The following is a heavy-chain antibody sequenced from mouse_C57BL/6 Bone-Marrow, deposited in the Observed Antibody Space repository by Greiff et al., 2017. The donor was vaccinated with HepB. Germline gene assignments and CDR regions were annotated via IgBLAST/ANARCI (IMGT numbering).Heavy chain of an antibody. CDR1: GYSITSGYY. CDR3: ARAGGYYETDFDY. V-gene: IGHV3-6*01. D-gene: IGHD2-3*01. J-gene: IGHJ2*01. Sequence: EESGPGLVKPSQSLSLTCSVTGYSITSGYYWNWIRQFPGNKLEWMGYISYDGSNNYNPSLKNRISITRDTSKNQFFLKLNSVTTEDTATYYCARAGGYYETDFDYWGQGTTLTVSS. CDR2: ISYDGSN.